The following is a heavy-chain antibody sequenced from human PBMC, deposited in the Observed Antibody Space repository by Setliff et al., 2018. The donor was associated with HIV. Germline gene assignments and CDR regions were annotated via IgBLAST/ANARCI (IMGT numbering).Heavy chain of an antibody. V-gene: IGHV4-31*03. J-gene: IGHJ4*02. Sequence: TPSLTCTVSGGPISSGGYYWSWIRQHPGKGLEWIGYIYYSGSTYYNPSLKSRVTISVDTSKNQFSLKLSSVTAADTAVYYCARVALGDYEVYWGQGTLVTVSS. D-gene: IGHD4-17*01. CDR2: IYYSGST. CDR1: GGPISSGGYY. CDR3: ARVALGDYEVY.